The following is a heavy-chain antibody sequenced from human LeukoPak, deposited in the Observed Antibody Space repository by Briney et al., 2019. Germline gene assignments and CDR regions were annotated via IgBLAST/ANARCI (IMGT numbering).Heavy chain of an antibody. J-gene: IGHJ4*02. Sequence: SETLSLTCTVSGYSINSGYFLGWVRQPPGKGPEWIGSIFHTGDVYYNPSLRSRVTLSIDTSRNQVFLKVTSVTAADTALYYCARVVASTSIDSWGQGILVTVSS. CDR1: GYSINSGYF. D-gene: IGHD2-15*01. CDR3: ARVVASTSIDS. CDR2: IFHTGDV. V-gene: IGHV4-38-2*02.